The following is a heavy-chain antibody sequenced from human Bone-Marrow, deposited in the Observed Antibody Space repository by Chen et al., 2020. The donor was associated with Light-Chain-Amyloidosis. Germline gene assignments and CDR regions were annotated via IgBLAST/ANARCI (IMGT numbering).Heavy chain of an antibody. CDR3: VKDRDGLGED. Sequence: EVQLVESGGDLVQPGGSLRLSGAASGFSFSDNYMDWVRQAPGKGLEWVARIRDKGNRHPTEYAASVKGRFTISRDDSKNSVYLQMNSLSTEDTAVYYCVKDRDGLGEDWGQGTLVTVSS. D-gene: IGHD3-16*01. J-gene: IGHJ4*02. CDR2: IRDKGNRHPT. V-gene: IGHV3-72*01. CDR1: GFSFSDNY.